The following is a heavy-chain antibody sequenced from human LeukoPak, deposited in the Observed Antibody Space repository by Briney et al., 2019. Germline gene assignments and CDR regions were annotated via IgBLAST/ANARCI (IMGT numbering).Heavy chain of an antibody. CDR3: ARDLLHIVVVTAEYGMDV. J-gene: IGHJ6*04. Sequence: ASVKVSCKASGYTFTSYGISWVRQAPGQGLEWMGLISAYNGNTNYAQKLQGRVNMTSDTSTSTAYMELRSLRSDDTAVYYCARDLLHIVVVTAEYGMDVWGKGTTVTVSS. V-gene: IGHV1-18*01. D-gene: IGHD2-21*02. CDR2: ISAYNGNT. CDR1: GYTFTSYG.